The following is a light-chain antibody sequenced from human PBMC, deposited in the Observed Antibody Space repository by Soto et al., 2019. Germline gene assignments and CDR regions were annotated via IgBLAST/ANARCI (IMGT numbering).Light chain of an antibody. CDR1: SSNIGRNA. Sequence: QSVLTQSPSVSEAPRQRVTISCSGSSSNIGRNAVNWYQQLPGKAPRLLIHYDDLLPSGVSDRFSASKSGNSASLAISGLQSEDEADCSWATWDDSMDGPVFGGVTKRTVL. V-gene: IGLV1-36*01. CDR2: YDD. J-gene: IGLJ2*01. CDR3: ATWDDSMDGPV.